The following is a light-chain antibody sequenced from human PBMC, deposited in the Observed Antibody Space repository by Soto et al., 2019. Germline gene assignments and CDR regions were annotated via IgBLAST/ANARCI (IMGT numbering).Light chain of an antibody. CDR3: VSFGGRNV. CDR1: SSDVGAYNY. V-gene: IGLV2-8*01. J-gene: IGLJ1*01. Sequence: QSALTQPPSASGSPGQSVTISCTGTSSDVGAYNYVSWYQQHPGKAPKLMIYEVSKRPSGVPDRFSGSKSGNTASLTVSGLQAEDEADYYCVSFGGRNVFGTGTKVTVL. CDR2: EVS.